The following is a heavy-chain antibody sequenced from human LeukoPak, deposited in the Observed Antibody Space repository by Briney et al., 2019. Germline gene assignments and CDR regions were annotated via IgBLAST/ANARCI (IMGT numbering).Heavy chain of an antibody. D-gene: IGHD6-19*01. CDR3: ARDHSSGWYSDYFDY. Sequence: GGSLTLSCAASGLTFSGQWVNWVRQAPGQGLEWVANIKYDGSEEYYADSVKGRFTISRDNSKNTLYLQMNSLRAEDTAVYYCARDHSSGWYSDYFDYWGQGTLVTVSS. V-gene: IGHV3-7*01. CDR2: IKYDGSEE. CDR1: GLTFSGQW. J-gene: IGHJ4*02.